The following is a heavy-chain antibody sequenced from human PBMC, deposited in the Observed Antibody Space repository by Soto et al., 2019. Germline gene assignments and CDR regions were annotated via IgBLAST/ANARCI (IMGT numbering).Heavy chain of an antibody. CDR3: ARRSTSWTMDV. CDR1: GGTFSGYY. V-gene: IGHV1-2*04. CDR2: INPNSGGT. D-gene: IGHD2-2*01. Sequence: GASVKVFCKASGGTFSGYYMHWVRQAPGQGLEWMGWINPNSGGTNYAQKFQGWVTMTRDTSISTAYMELSRLRSDDTAVYYCARRSTSWTMDVWGKGTTVTAP. J-gene: IGHJ6*03.